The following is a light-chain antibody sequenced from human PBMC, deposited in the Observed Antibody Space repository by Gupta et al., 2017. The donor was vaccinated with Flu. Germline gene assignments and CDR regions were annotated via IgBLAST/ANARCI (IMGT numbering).Light chain of an antibody. V-gene: IGKV3-20*01. CDR2: GAS. Sequence: EIVLTQSPGSLSLSPGERATLSCRASQRVGSSFLAWYQQKPGQAPRLLIYGASSRATGIPDRFSGSESGTEFTLTISRLEPEDFAVYYCHQYATSRTFGQGTKVEI. J-gene: IGKJ1*01. CDR1: QRVGSSF. CDR3: HQYATSRT.